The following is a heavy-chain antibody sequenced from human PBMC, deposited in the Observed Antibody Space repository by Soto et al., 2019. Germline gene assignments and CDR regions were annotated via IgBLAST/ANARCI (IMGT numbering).Heavy chain of an antibody. V-gene: IGHV1-2*02. Sequence: GASVKVSCKASGYTFSDYYLHWVRQAPGQGPEWMGSIIPNSGDRDYAQKFQGRVTMATDTSISTAYMELSRLTSDDTAVYYCARHRFNSGADYFDYWGQGTLVTVSS. CDR1: GYTFSDYY. D-gene: IGHD6-19*01. CDR3: ARHRFNSGADYFDY. J-gene: IGHJ4*02. CDR2: IIPNSGDR.